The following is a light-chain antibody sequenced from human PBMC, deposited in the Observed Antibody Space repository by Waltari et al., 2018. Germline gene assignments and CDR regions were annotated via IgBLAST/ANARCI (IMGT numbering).Light chain of an antibody. CDR1: QSVSTY. Sequence: QMTQSPASLSASLGDRVTITCRASQSVSTYLNCYRLRPEKAPKFLIYSASTLHSGVPSRFSGSGSETDFTLTIASLQSEDFASYYCQQTYITPYTFGQGTKLEI. V-gene: IGKV1-39*01. CDR2: SAS. J-gene: IGKJ2*01. CDR3: QQTYITPYT.